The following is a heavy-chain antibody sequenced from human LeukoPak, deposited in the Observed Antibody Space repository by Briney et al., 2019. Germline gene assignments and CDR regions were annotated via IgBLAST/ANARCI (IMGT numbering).Heavy chain of an antibody. CDR1: GYTFTSYA. CDR2: INTNTGNP. D-gene: IGHD6-13*01. V-gene: IGHV7-4-1*02. J-gene: IGHJ6*03. CDR3: ARGHSSSFYYHMDV. Sequence: ASVKVSCKASGYTFTSYAMNWVRQAPGQGLEWMGWINTNTGNPTYAQGFTGRFVFSLDTSVSTAYLQISSLKAEDTAVYYCARGHSSSFYYHMDVWGKGTTVTVSS.